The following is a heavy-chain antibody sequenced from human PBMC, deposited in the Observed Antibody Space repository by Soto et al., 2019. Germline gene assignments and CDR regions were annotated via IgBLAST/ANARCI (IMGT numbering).Heavy chain of an antibody. Sequence: SETLSLTCAVSGGSISSSNWWSWVRQPPGKGLEWIGEINHSGSTNYNPSLKSRVTISVDTSKNQFSLKLSSVTAADTAVYYCARCQNEAAAGGEDYYYYGMDVWGQGTTVTVSS. J-gene: IGHJ6*02. CDR3: ARCQNEAAAGGEDYYYYGMDV. CDR1: GGSISSSNW. CDR2: INHSGST. V-gene: IGHV4-4*02. D-gene: IGHD6-13*01.